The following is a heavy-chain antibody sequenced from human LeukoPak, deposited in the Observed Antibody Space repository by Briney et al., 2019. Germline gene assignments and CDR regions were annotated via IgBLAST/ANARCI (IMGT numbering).Heavy chain of an antibody. CDR1: GGSFSGYY. Sequence: SETLSLTCAVYGGSFSGYYWSWIRQPPGKGLEWIGEINHSGSTNYNPSLKSRVTISVDTSKNQFSLKLSSVTAADTAVYYCARGFGYSYGSRLVSWGQGTLVTVSS. CDR2: INHSGST. D-gene: IGHD5-18*01. CDR3: ARGFGYSYGSRLVS. J-gene: IGHJ5*02. V-gene: IGHV4-34*01.